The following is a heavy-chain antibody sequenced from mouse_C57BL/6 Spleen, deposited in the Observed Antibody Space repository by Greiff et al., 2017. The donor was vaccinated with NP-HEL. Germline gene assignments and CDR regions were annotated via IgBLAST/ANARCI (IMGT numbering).Heavy chain of an antibody. CDR1: GYTFTSYW. CDR2: IDPSDSYT. V-gene: IGHV1-50*01. J-gene: IGHJ2*01. Sequence: QVQLQQPGAELVKPGASVKLSCKASGYTFTSYWMQWVKQRPGQGLEWIGEIDPSDSYTNYNQKFKGKATLTVDTSSSTAYMQLSSLTSEDSAVYYCARFIITTVVAPFDYWGKGTTLTVSS. CDR3: ARFIITTVVAPFDY. D-gene: IGHD1-1*01.